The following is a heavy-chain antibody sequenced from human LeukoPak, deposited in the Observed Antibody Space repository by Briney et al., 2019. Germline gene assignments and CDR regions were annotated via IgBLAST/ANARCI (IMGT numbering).Heavy chain of an antibody. D-gene: IGHD3-10*01. CDR2: ISGSGSADSA. CDR1: GFTFSSYG. CDR3: VLCAGGSYYNAAVV. J-gene: IGHJ4*02. Sequence: GSLRLSCAASGFTFSSYGMSWVRQAPGKGLEWVSGISGSGSADSAHYADSVKGRFTISRDNSKNTLNLQMHSLRAEDTAVYYCVLCAGGSYYNAAVVWGQGTLVTVSS. V-gene: IGHV3-23*01.